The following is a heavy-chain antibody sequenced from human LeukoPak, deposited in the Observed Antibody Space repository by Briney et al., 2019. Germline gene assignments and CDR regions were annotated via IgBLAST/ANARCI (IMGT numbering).Heavy chain of an antibody. J-gene: IGHJ5*02. CDR2: ISGSGGTT. V-gene: IGHV3-23*01. CDR1: GFAFASYV. CDR3: AKVRSLSYGSGSHDDWFDP. D-gene: IGHD3-10*01. Sequence: GGSLRLSCAASGFAFASYVMSWVRQAPGKGLEWVSAISGSGGTTYYGDSVKGRFTISRDNSNDTVYLQMNSLRVEDTAVYYCAKVRSLSYGSGSHDDWFDPWGQGTLVTVFS.